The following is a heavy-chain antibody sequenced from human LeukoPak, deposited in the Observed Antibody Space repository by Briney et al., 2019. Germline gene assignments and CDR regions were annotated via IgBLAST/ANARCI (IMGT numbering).Heavy chain of an antibody. J-gene: IGHJ4*02. CDR2: IPYDGSNK. Sequence: GGSLRLSCAASGFTFSSYAMHWVRQAPGKGLEGVAVIPYDGSNKYYADSVKGRFTISRANSKNTLYLEMNSLRAEDTAVYYCARDDTVTYFDYWGQGTLVTVSS. CDR1: GFTFSSYA. V-gene: IGHV3-30*04. D-gene: IGHD4-17*01. CDR3: ARDDTVTYFDY.